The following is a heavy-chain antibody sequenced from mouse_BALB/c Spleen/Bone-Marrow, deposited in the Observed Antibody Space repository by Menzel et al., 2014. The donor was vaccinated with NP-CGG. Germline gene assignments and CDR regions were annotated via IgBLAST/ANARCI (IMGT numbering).Heavy chain of an antibody. CDR3: TRSGYYGSSYGYFDV. D-gene: IGHD1-1*01. CDR1: GYDFTSYW. CDR2: IYPGSGST. V-gene: IGHV1-55*01. Sequence: VQVVESGAELVKPGTSVKLSCKASGYDFTSYWINWVKLRPGQGLEWIGDIYPGSGSTNYDEKFKSKATLTVDTSSSTAYMQLSSLISEDSAVYYCTRSGYYGSSYGYFDVWGAGTTVTVSS. J-gene: IGHJ1*01.